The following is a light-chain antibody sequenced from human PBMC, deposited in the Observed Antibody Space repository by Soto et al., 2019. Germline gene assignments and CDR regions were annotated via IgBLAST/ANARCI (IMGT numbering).Light chain of an antibody. J-gene: IGLJ1*01. CDR1: SSNIGSNY. Sequence: QSVLTQPPSASGTPGQRVTISCSGRSSNIGSNYVYWYQQLPGTAPKLLIYRNNQRPSGVPDRFSGAKSGTSASLAISGLRSEDEADYSCAAWDDSLSGDVFGTGTKLTVL. CDR3: AAWDDSLSGDV. V-gene: IGLV1-47*01. CDR2: RNN.